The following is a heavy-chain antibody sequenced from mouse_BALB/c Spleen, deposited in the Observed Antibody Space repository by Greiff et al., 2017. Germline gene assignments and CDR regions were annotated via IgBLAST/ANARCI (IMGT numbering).Heavy chain of an antibody. CDR3: ARTLSTMITTAFAY. CDR1: GYTFTDYN. CDR2: INPNNGGT. J-gene: IGHJ3*01. Sequence: SGPELVKPGASVKIPCKASGYTFTDYNMDWVKQSHGKSLEWIGDINPNNGGTIYNQKFKGKATLTVDKSSSTAYMELRSLTSEDTAVYYCARTLSTMITTAFAYWGQGTLVTVSA. D-gene: IGHD2-4*01. V-gene: IGHV1-18*01.